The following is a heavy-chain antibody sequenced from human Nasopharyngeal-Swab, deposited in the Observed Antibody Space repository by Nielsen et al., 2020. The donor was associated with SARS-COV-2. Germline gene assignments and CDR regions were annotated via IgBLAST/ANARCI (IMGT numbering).Heavy chain of an antibody. CDR3: AREGNCSGGSCYSYFDY. Sequence: WIHQPPGKGLEWIGYIYYSGSTHYNPSLKSRVTISVDTSKNQFSLKLSSVTAADTAVYYCAREGNCSGGSCYSYFDYWGQGTLVTVSS. CDR2: IYYSGST. D-gene: IGHD2-15*01. J-gene: IGHJ4*02. V-gene: IGHV4-30-4*01.